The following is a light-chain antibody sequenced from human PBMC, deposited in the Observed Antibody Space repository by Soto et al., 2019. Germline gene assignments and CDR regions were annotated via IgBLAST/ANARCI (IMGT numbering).Light chain of an antibody. V-gene: IGLV2-23*01. CDR1: SSDVGTYNL. CDR3: CSYVGSSTYV. J-gene: IGLJ1*01. CDR2: EGT. Sequence: QSALTQPASASGSPGQSITISCTGTSSDVGTYNLVSWYQQHPGKAPKLMVYEGTKRPSGVSNRFSGSKSGNTASLTISGLQAEDEADYYCCSYVGSSTYVFGTGTKVTV.